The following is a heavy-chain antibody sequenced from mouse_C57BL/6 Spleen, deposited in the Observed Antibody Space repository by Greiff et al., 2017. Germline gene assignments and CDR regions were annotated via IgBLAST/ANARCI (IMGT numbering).Heavy chain of an antibody. V-gene: IGHV1-77*01. D-gene: IGHD2-1*01. CDR2: IGPGSGST. Sequence: VQLQQSGAELVKPGASVKISCKASGYTFTDYYINWVKQRPGQGLEWIGKIGPGSGSTYYNEKFKGKATLTADKSSSTAYMQLSSLTSDDSAVYFCAIYYGNNYYAMDYWGQGTSVTVSS. CDR1: GYTFTDYY. CDR3: AIYYGNNYYAMDY. J-gene: IGHJ4*01.